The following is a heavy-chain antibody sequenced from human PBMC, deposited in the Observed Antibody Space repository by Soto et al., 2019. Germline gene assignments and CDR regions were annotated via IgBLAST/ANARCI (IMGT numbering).Heavy chain of an antibody. D-gene: IGHD3-10*01. CDR2: ISAYQGIT. Sequence: ASVKVSCKASGYTLTSSGVSWVRQAPGQALEWMGWISAYQGITYYAHNLQGRVTITSDTSTSTAYMELRSLRSDDTAVYYCARVRLLWLIDHYYYYGMDVWGQGTTVTVSS. V-gene: IGHV1-18*01. CDR1: GYTLTSSG. CDR3: ARVRLLWLIDHYYYYGMDV. J-gene: IGHJ6*02.